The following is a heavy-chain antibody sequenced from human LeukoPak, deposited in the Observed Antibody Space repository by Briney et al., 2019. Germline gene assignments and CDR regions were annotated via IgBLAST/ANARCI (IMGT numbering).Heavy chain of an antibody. J-gene: IGHJ5*02. CDR2: IYTSGST. CDR1: GGSISSYY. V-gene: IGHV4-4*07. CDR3: ARNIVVVPAAMFLTYNWFDP. D-gene: IGHD2-2*01. Sequence: PSETLSLTCTVSGGSISSYYWSWIRQPAGKGLEWIGRIYTSGSTNYNPSLKSRVTISVDKSKNQFSLKLSPVTAADTAVYYCARNIVVVPAAMFLTYNWFDPWGQGTLVTVSS.